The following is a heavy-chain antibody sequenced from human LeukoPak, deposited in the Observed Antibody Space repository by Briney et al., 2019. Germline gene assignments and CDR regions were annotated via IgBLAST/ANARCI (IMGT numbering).Heavy chain of an antibody. CDR3: ARDRWPAVASTNYFEY. CDR2: ISGKT. J-gene: IGHJ4*02. Sequence: WASVKVSCKGSGYTFTSFGINWVRQAPGRGLECMVWISGKTNYAQKFQGRVTMTTDTSTSTAYMELRRLRSDDTAVYYCARDRWPAVASTNYFEYWGQGTLVTVSS. CDR1: GYTFTSFG. D-gene: IGHD4-11*01. V-gene: IGHV1-18*01.